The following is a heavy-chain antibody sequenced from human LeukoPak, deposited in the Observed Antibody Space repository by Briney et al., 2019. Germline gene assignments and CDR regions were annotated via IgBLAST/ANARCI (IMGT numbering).Heavy chain of an antibody. CDR2: IYPVESAT. CDR1: GYSFTNYW. V-gene: IGHV5-51*01. J-gene: IGHJ4*02. CDR3: ARLGRYDDSGYYYAY. D-gene: IGHD3-22*01. Sequence: GGSLKIPFQGSGYSFTNYWIGWVRQLPGKGLELMGIIYPVESATRYSQSFQGQVTISADKSISTAYLQWSSLRASDTAMYYCARLGRYDDSGYYYAYWGQGIQVTVSS.